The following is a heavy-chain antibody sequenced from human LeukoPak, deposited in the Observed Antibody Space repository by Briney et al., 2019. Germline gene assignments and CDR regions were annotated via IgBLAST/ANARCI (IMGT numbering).Heavy chain of an antibody. D-gene: IGHD3-10*01. V-gene: IGHV3-30*04. CDR3: ARSGSGTMVRGGFDP. CDR1: GFTFSSYA. J-gene: IGHJ5*02. CDR2: ISYDGSNK. Sequence: PGGSLRLSCAASGFTFSSYAMHWVRQAPGKGLEWVAVISYDGSNKYYADSVKGRFTISRDNSKNTLYLQMNSLRAEDTAVYYCARSGSGTMVRGGFDPWGQGTLATVSS.